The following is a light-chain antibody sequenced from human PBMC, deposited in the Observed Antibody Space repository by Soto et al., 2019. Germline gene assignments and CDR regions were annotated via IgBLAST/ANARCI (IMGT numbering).Light chain of an antibody. CDR1: SSDVGGYNY. CDR3: SSYTGSSTYVV. V-gene: IGLV2-14*01. Sequence: QSALTQPASVSGSPGQSITISCTGISSDVGGYNYVSWYQQHPGKAPKLMIYDVSNRPSGVSNRFSGSKSANTASLTISGLQAEDEADYCSSYTGSSTYVVFGGGTKLTVL. J-gene: IGLJ2*01. CDR2: DVS.